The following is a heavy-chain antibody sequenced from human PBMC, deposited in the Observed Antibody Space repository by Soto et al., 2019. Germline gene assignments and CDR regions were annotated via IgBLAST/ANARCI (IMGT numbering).Heavy chain of an antibody. CDR2: IIPIFGTA. J-gene: IGHJ4*02. D-gene: IGHD3-22*01. CDR1: GGTFSSYA. V-gene: IGHV1-69*13. Sequence: SVKVSCKASGGTFSSYAISWVRQAPGQGLEWMGGIIPIFGTANYAQKFQGRVTITADESTSTAYMELSSLRSEDTAVYYCARDYWGYDSSGYYPGVFDYWGQGTLVTVSS. CDR3: ARDYWGYDSSGYYPGVFDY.